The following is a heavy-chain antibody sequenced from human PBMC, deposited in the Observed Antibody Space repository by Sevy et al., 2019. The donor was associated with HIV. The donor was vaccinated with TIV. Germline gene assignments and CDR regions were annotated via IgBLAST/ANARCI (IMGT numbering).Heavy chain of an antibody. CDR2: VSPFNGDT. J-gene: IGHJ4*02. CDR3: ARAYCSGGRCYSLAY. Sequence: DSVKVSCKASGYTFTSYKITWVRQAPGQGPEWMGWVSPFNGDTNYAHKVQGRLSMTTDTATSTVYMDLRSLRSDDTAVYYCARAYCSGGRCYSLAYWGQGTLVTVSS. V-gene: IGHV1-18*04. CDR1: GYTFTSYK. D-gene: IGHD2-15*01.